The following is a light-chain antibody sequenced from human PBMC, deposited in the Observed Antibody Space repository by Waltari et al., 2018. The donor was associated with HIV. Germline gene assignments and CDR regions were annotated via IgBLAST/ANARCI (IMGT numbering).Light chain of an antibody. Sequence: EIVLTQSPGTLSLSPGERATLSCRASQSVSSNYLAWYQQKPGQAPRLLIYGGSNRATGIPDRFSGSGYGTDFTLTISRLEPEDFAVYYCQQYGSSPPYTFGQGTKLEIK. CDR1: QSVSSNY. J-gene: IGKJ2*01. CDR3: QQYGSSPPYT. V-gene: IGKV3-20*01. CDR2: GGS.